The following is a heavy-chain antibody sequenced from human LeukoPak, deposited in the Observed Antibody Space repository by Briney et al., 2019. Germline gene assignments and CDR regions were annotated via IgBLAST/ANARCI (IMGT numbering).Heavy chain of an antibody. CDR3: ARGPPRYCSGGSCYSLKDWFDP. Sequence: ASVKVSCKASGYTFTGYYMHWVRQAPGQGLEWMGWINPNSGGTNYAQKFQGRVTMTRDTSISTAYMELSRLRSDDTAVYYCARGPPRYCSGGSCYSLKDWFDPWGQGTLVTVSS. CDR2: INPNSGGT. CDR1: GYTFTGYY. V-gene: IGHV1-2*02. D-gene: IGHD2-15*01. J-gene: IGHJ5*02.